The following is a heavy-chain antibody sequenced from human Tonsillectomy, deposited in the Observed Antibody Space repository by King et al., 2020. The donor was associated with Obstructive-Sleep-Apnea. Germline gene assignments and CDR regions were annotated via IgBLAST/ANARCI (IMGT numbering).Heavy chain of an antibody. J-gene: IGHJ3*02. CDR3: VWYLDAFEI. V-gene: IGHV5-51*01. D-gene: IGHD4-23*01. CDR1: GYTFXTYW. CDR2: IYPADSDT. Sequence: QLVQSGAEVKKPGEDLKISCQGSGYTFXTYWIGWVXQLPGKGLEPMGIIYPADSDTRYSPSFQGQVTISADKSISTAYLQWSSLKASDSAIYYCVWYLDAFEIWGQGTRVSVSS.